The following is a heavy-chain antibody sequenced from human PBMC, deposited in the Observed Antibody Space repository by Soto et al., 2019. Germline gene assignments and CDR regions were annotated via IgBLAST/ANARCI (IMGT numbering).Heavy chain of an antibody. CDR1: GFSLSTSGVG. CDR2: IYWDDDK. V-gene: IGHV2-5*02. D-gene: IGHD2-2*01. Sequence: QITLKESGPTLVKPTQTLTLTCTFSGFSLSTSGVGVGWIRQPPGKALEWLALIYWDDDKRYSPSLKSRLTITKDTSKNQVVLTMTNMDPVDTATYYCAHRLLDCISTSCEGAFDIWGQGTMVTVSS. J-gene: IGHJ3*02. CDR3: AHRLLDCISTSCEGAFDI.